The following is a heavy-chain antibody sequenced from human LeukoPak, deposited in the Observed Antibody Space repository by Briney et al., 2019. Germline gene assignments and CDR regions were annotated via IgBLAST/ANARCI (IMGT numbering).Heavy chain of an antibody. CDR3: ARGRRYSYGYGGGVGDY. V-gene: IGHV4-34*01. J-gene: IGHJ4*02. Sequence: SETLSLTCAVYGGSFSGYYWSWIRQPPGKGLEWIGEINHSGSTNYNPSLKSRVTISVDTSKNQFSLKLSSVTAADTAVYYCARGRRYSYGYGGGVGDYWGQGTLVTVSS. CDR2: INHSGST. D-gene: IGHD5-18*01. CDR1: GGSFSGYY.